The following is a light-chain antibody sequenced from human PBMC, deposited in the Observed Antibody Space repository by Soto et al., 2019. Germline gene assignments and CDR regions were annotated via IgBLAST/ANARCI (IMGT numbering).Light chain of an antibody. CDR2: LDSDGSH. CDR1: SGDSSDA. Sequence: QPVLTQSPSASASLGASVKLTCTLSSGDSSDAIEWHQQQPEKGPRYLMKLDSDGSHTKGDAIPDRFSGSSSGAESSLTISGLQSEDEADYYCQTWGTGIHVVFGGGTQLTVL. J-gene: IGLJ2*01. CDR3: QTWGTGIHVV. V-gene: IGLV4-69*01.